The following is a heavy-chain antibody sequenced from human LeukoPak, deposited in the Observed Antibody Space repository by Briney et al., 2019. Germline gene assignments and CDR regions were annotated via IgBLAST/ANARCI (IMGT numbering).Heavy chain of an antibody. CDR3: ATGSRILEWKNWFDP. V-gene: IGHV1-24*01. CDR2: SDPEDGET. Sequence: ASGKLSCSGSASTLTDLSIPWVRQPPALGLGGMGGSDPEDGETIYAQKFQGRVTMTEDTSADADYMELSSLRSEDTAVYYCATGSRILEWKNWFDPWGQGTLVTVSS. CDR1: ASTLTDLS. D-gene: IGHD3-3*01. J-gene: IGHJ5*02.